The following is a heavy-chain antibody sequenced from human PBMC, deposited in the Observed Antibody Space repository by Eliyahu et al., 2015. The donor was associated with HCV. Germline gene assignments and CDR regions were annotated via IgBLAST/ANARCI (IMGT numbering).Heavy chain of an antibody. V-gene: IGHV3-21*01. D-gene: IGHD7-27*01. CDR3: ARDVMSNWGGNPHDY. Sequence: EVQLVESGGGLVKPGGSLRLSCAASGFTFSSYSMNWVRQAPGKGLEWVSSISSSSSYIYYADSVKGRFTISRDNAKNSLYLQMNSLRAEDTAVYYCARDVMSNWGGNPHDYWGQGTLVTVSS. CDR1: GFTFSSYS. J-gene: IGHJ4*02. CDR2: ISSSSSYI.